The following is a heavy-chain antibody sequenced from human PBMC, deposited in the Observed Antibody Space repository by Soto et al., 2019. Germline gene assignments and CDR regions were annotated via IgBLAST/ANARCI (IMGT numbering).Heavy chain of an antibody. CDR2: TGSGTGPG. CDR1: GGSLSTNP. CDR3: ARRHSGGFFRFFDS. Sequence: SVKVSCKASGGSLSTNPISWVRQAPGQGLEWMGGTGSGTGPGNHAQKFQGRLTVTADKSTSTVYMELTNLSSEDTDVYYCARRHSGGFFRFFDSWGQGTLVTVSS. J-gene: IGHJ4*02. D-gene: IGHD2-15*01. V-gene: IGHV1-69*06.